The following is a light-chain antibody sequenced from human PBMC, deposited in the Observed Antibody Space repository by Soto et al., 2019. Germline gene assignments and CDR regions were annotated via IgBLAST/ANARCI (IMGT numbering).Light chain of an antibody. CDR2: EVS. CDR3: CSYAGRSTWV. CDR1: RSDVGSYNF. J-gene: IGLJ3*02. Sequence: QSVLTQPASVSGSLGQSITISCTGTRSDVGSYNFVSWYQQHPGKAPKITIYEVSKRSSGVSNRFSGSKSGNTASLTISGLQAEDEADYYCCSYAGRSTWVLGGGTKVTVL. V-gene: IGLV2-23*02.